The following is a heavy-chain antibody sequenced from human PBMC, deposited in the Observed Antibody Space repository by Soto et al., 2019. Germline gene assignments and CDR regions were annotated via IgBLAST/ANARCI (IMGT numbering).Heavy chain of an antibody. CDR3: ARGTRITMVRGVPTRRYYYYMDV. V-gene: IGHV4-34*01. J-gene: IGHJ6*03. Sequence: SETLSLTCAVYGVSFSGYYWSWIRQPPGKGLEWIGEINHSGSTNYNPSLKSRVTISVDTSKNQFSLKLSSVTAADTAVYYCARGTRITMVRGVPTRRYYYYMDVWGKGTTVTVSS. CDR1: GVSFSGYY. CDR2: INHSGST. D-gene: IGHD3-10*01.